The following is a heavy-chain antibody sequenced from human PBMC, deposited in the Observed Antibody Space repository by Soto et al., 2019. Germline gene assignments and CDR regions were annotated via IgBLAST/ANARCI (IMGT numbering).Heavy chain of an antibody. CDR1: GGSISSGGYY. CDR2: IYYSGST. J-gene: IGHJ4*02. D-gene: IGHD2-21*02. V-gene: IGHV4-31*03. CDR3: ARGGGNSPHFDY. Sequence: PSETLSLTCTVSGGSISSGGYYWSWIRQHPGKGLEWIGYIYYSGSTYYNPSLKSRVTISVDTSKNQFSLKLSSVTAADTAVYYCARGGGNSPHFDYWGQGTLVTVSS.